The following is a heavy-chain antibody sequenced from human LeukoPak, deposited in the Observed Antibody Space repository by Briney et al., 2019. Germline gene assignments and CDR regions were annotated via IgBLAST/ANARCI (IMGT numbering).Heavy chain of an antibody. V-gene: IGHV4-59*01. D-gene: IGHD2-2*01. J-gene: IGHJ3*02. CDR3: ARDYMPDAFDI. CDR2: IYYSGST. Sequence: SETLSLTCTVSGGSISSYYWSWIRQPPGKGLEWIGYIYYSGSTNYNPSLKSRVTISVDTSKNQFSLKLSSVTAADTAVYYCARDYMPDAFDIWGQGTMVIVSS. CDR1: GGSISSYY.